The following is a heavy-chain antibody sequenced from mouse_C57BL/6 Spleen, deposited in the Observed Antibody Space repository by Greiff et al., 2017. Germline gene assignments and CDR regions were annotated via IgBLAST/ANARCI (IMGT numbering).Heavy chain of an antibody. CDR3: AREGGYYRNAMDY. Sequence: EVQLQQSGPVLVKPGASVKMSCKASGYTFTDYYMNWVKQSHGKGLEWIGVINPYNGGTSYNQKFKGKATLTVDKSSSTAYMELNSLTSEDSAVYYCAREGGYYRNAMDYWGQGTSVTVSS. V-gene: IGHV1-19*01. CDR2: INPYNGGT. CDR1: GYTFTDYY. D-gene: IGHD2-12*01. J-gene: IGHJ4*01.